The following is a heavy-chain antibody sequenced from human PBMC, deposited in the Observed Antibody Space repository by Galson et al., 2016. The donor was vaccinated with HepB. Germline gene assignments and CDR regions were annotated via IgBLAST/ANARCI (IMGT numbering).Heavy chain of an antibody. CDR2: ISGNGYNK. CDR1: GFSFNDYA. CDR3: AIAAYDLSNSFNKFFDYEYGIDV. V-gene: IGHV3-23*01. J-gene: IGHJ6*02. D-gene: IGHD3-3*01. Sequence: SLRLSCAASGFSFNDYAMSWVRQAPGKGLEWVAAISGNGYNKYNPDYVKGRFTISRDNSKNTLNLQMDSLRVDDTAVLYCAIAAYDLSNSFNKFFDYEYGIDVWGQGTTVTVSS.